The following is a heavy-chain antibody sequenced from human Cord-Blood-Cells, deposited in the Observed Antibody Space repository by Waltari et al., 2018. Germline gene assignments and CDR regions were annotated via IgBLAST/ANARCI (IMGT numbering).Heavy chain of an antibody. CDR1: GGSTSSYY. Sequence: QVQLQESGPGLVKPSETLSLTCTASGGSTSSYYWSWIRQPPGKGLEWIGYSYYSGSTNYNPSLKSRVTISVDTSKNQFSLKLSSVTAADTAVYYCAREVYSNPYWYFDLWGRGTLVTVSS. CDR2: SYYSGST. J-gene: IGHJ2*01. V-gene: IGHV4-59*01. D-gene: IGHD4-4*01. CDR3: AREVYSNPYWYFDL.